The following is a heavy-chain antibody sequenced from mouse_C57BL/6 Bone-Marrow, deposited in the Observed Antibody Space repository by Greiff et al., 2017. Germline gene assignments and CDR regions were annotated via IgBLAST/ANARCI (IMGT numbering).Heavy chain of an antibody. V-gene: IGHV1-69*01. CDR2: LDPSDSYT. CDR3: ARDYYGSSFWFAY. D-gene: IGHD1-1*01. J-gene: IGHJ3*01. CDR1: GYTFTSYW. Sequence: VQLQQPGAELVMPGASVKLSCKASGYTFTSYWMHWVKQRPGQGLEWIGELDPSDSYTNYNQKFKGKSTLAVDKSSSTAYMQLSSLSSEDSAVYYCARDYYGSSFWFAYWGQGTLVTVSA.